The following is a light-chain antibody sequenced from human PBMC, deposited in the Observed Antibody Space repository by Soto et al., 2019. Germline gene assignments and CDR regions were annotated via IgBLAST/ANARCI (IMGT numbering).Light chain of an antibody. J-gene: IGLJ2*01. V-gene: IGLV1-44*01. CDR1: SSNIGSKT. CDR2: CNN. Sequence: QAVVTQPPSASGTPGQRVIISCSGSSSNIGSKTVNWYQQLPGTAPKLLIYCNNQRPSGVPDRFSGSKSGTSASLAISGLQSEDEADYYCAAWDDSLNGGVFGGGTKVTVL. CDR3: AAWDDSLNGGV.